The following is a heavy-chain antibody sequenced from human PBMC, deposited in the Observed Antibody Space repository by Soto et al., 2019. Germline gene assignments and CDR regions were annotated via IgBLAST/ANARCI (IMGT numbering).Heavy chain of an antibody. CDR2: INPNSGAT. CDR3: ATDTRSRSRCTYYTDYGLDV. CDR1: GDTFTAYF. V-gene: IGHV1-2*02. D-gene: IGHD6-13*01. Sequence: GASVKVSCKAPGDTFTAYFILWVRQAPGQGLEWMGWINPNSGATHYAQKFQGRVTMTSDTSISSAYMELTGLTSDDTAVYYCATDTRSRSRCTYYTDYGLDVWGQGTTVTVSS. J-gene: IGHJ6*02.